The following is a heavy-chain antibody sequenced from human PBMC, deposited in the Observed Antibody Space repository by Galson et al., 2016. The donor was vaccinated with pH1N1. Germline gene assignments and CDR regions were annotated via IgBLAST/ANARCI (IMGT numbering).Heavy chain of an antibody. CDR3: ARSRGYMVTDLDN. J-gene: IGHJ4*01. CDR1: GGTFSSFG. CDR2: IIGMFAKT. V-gene: IGHV1-69*13. Sequence: SVKVSCKASGGTFSSFGISWVRQAPGQGLEWMGGIIGMFAKTNYAQKFQGRVTITADELTRTAYMDLSSLTSEDTAVYWCARSRGYMVTDLDNWGHGTLVTVSS. D-gene: IGHD2-21*02.